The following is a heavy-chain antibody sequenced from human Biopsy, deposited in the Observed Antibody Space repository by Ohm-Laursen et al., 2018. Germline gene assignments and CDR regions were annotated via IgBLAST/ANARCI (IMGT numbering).Heavy chain of an antibody. Sequence: GSLRLSCAASGFTFSASAVHWVRQASGKGLEWVGRIRSKAKSYATAYAASVTGRFTISRDDSKNTTYLQMNSLKTEDTAVYSCTLEGAVFDNWGQGTLVTVSS. V-gene: IGHV3-73*01. CDR1: GFTFSASA. CDR2: IRSKAKSYAT. CDR3: TLEGAVFDN. D-gene: IGHD3-16*01. J-gene: IGHJ4*02.